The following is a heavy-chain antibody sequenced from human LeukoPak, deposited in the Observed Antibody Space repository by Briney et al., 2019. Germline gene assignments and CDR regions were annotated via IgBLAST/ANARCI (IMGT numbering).Heavy chain of an antibody. CDR2: ISGSGGST. V-gene: IGHV3-23*01. CDR3: AKDDIVVVPAALDY. Sequence: GSLRLSCAASGFTFSSYAMSWVRQAPGKGLEGVSAISGSGGSTYYADSVKGRFTISRDNSKNTLYLQMNSLRAEDTAVYYCAKDDIVVVPAALDYWGQGTLVTVSS. D-gene: IGHD2-2*01. CDR1: GFTFSSYA. J-gene: IGHJ4*02.